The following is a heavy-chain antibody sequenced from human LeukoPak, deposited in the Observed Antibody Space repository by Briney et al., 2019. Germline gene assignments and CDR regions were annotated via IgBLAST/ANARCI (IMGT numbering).Heavy chain of an antibody. D-gene: IGHD6-6*01. CDR1: GFMFNNYA. CDR2: ISGSDGRT. Sequence: GGSLRLSCAASGFMFNNYAMAWVRQAPGKGLEWVSSISGSDGRTYYADSVKGRFTISRDNSKNTLFLQISSLRVEDTAVYYCVKEGGSSSFGGFGYWGQGTLVTVSS. V-gene: IGHV3-23*01. CDR3: VKEGGSSSFGGFGY. J-gene: IGHJ4*02.